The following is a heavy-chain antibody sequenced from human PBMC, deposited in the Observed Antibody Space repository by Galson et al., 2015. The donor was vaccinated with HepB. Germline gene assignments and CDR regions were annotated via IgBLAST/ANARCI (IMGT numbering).Heavy chain of an antibody. D-gene: IGHD3-22*01. Sequence: SLRLSCAASGFTFSSYGMHWVRQAPGKGLEWVAVIWYDGSNKYYADSVKGRFTISRDNSKNTLYLQMNSLRAEDTAVYYCARVDSSGYYFDYWGQGTLVTVSS. CDR2: IWYDGSNK. CDR3: ARVDSSGYYFDY. CDR1: GFTFSSYG. J-gene: IGHJ4*02. V-gene: IGHV3-33*01.